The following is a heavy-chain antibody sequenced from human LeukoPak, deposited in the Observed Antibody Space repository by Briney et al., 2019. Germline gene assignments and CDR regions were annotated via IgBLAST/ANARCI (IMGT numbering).Heavy chain of an antibody. CDR3: ARDLYRIVVVPHYFDY. CDR1: GFTFSSYA. D-gene: IGHD3-22*01. CDR2: ISGSGGRT. J-gene: IGHJ4*02. Sequence: GGSLRLSCAASGFTFSSYAMSWVRQAPGKGLEWVSAISGSGGRTYYADSVKGRFTISRDNSKNTLYLQMNSLRAEDTAVYYCARDLYRIVVVPHYFDYWGQGTLVTVSS. V-gene: IGHV3-23*01.